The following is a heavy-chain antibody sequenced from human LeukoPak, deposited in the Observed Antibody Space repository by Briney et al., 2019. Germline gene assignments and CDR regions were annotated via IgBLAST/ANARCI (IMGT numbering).Heavy chain of an antibody. J-gene: IGHJ4*02. Sequence: WASVKVSCKASGGTFSSYAISWVRQAPGQGLEWMGRIIPIPGIANYAQKFQGRVTITADKSTSTAYMELSSLRSEDTAVYYCARDREDYGDSDYWGQGTLVTVSS. CDR1: GGTFSSYA. D-gene: IGHD4-17*01. CDR3: ARDREDYGDSDY. CDR2: IIPIPGIA. V-gene: IGHV1-69*04.